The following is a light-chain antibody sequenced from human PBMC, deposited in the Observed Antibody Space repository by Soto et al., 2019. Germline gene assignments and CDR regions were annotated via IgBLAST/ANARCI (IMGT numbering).Light chain of an antibody. Sequence: QSALTQPASVSGSPGQSITMSCTGTSSDVGGYNYVSWYQQHPGKAPKLMIYDVSNRPSGVSNRFSGSKSGNTASLTISGLQAEDEADYYCSSFTTSSVVFGGGTQLTVL. CDR1: SSDVGGYNY. CDR2: DVS. CDR3: SSFTTSSVV. J-gene: IGLJ2*01. V-gene: IGLV2-14*01.